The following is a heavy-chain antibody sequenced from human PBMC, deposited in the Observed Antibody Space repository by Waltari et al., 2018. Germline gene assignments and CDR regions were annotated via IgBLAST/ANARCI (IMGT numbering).Heavy chain of an antibody. CDR1: EFPFRSYA. Sequence: QGQLVESGGGVVQPGRSLRLSCAASEFPFRSYAMHWVRQAPGKGLEWVAVISYNGRNIYYEDSVKGRFTISRDNSNKTLYLQMNSLRPEDTAVYYCARDYCDRTNCHGMDVWGQGTTVTVSS. D-gene: IGHD3-22*01. CDR2: ISYNGRNI. J-gene: IGHJ6*02. V-gene: IGHV3-30*04. CDR3: ARDYCDRTNCHGMDV.